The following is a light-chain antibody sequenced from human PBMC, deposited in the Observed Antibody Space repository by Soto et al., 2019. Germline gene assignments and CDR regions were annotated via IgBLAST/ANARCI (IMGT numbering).Light chain of an antibody. CDR3: QQYSHWRT. V-gene: IGKV3-15*01. CDR1: QSVSSN. CDR2: DAS. Sequence: EVVVTQSPSTLSVYTGERATLSCRASQSVSSNLAWYQQIPGRAPRLLIYDASTRATGIPARISGSGSGTEFTLTISSLQSEDFAVYYCQQYSHWRTFGQGTKV. J-gene: IGKJ1*01.